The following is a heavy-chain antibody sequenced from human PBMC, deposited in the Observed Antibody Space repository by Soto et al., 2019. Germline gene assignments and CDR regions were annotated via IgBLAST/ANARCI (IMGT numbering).Heavy chain of an antibody. CDR1: GGSISSYY. D-gene: IGHD1-20*01. CDR3: ARVGGINWFDP. CDR2: IYYSAST. Sequence: PSETLSLTCTVSGGSISSYYWSWIRQPPGKGLEWIGYIYYSASTNYSPSLKSRVTISVDTSKNQFSLNLSSVTAADTAVYYCARVGGINWFDPWGQGTLVTVSS. J-gene: IGHJ5*02. V-gene: IGHV4-59*08.